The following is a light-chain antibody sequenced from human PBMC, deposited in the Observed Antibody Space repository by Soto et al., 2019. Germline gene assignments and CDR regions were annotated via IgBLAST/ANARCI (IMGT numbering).Light chain of an antibody. J-gene: IGLJ1*01. CDR2: EVN. CDR3: SSYAGSSNV. Sequence: QSALAQPPSASGSPGQSVAISCTGTSRDVGGYNYVSWYQQHPGKAPNLMLYEVNKRPSGVPDRFSGSKSGNTASLTVSGLQAEDEADYYCSSYAGSSNVFGTGTKVTVL. CDR1: SRDVGGYNY. V-gene: IGLV2-8*01.